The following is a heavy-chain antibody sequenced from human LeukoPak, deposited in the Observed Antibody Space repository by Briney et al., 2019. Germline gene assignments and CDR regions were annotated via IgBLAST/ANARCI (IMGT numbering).Heavy chain of an antibody. CDR3: AKDPGFVRGRNSMDV. Sequence: GGSLRLSCAASGFTFSSYAMSWVRQAPGKGLEWVSLISGSGGSTYYADSVKGRFTISRVNSKNTLYLQMNSLRAEDTAVYYRAKDPGFVRGRNSMDVWGQGTTVTVSS. V-gene: IGHV3-23*01. D-gene: IGHD3-10*01. CDR1: GFTFSSYA. CDR2: ISGSGGST. J-gene: IGHJ6*02.